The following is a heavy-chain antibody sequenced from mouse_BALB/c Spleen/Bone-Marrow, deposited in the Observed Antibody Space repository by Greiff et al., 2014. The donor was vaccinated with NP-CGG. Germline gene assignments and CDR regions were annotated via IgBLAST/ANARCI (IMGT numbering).Heavy chain of an antibody. J-gene: IGHJ4*01. D-gene: IGHD2-10*02. CDR3: ARKVWYYAMDY. CDR2: INPYNDGT. Sequence: VQLQQSGPELVKPGASVKMSCKASGYTFTSYVMHWVKQKPGQGLEWIGYINPYNDGTKYNEKFKGKATLTSDKSSSTAYMELSSLTSEDPAVYYCARKVWYYAMDYWGRGTSVTVSS. CDR1: GYTFTSYV. V-gene: IGHV1-14*01.